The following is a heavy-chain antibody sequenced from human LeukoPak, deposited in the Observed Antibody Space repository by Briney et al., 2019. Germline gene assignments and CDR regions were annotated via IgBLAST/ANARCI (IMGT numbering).Heavy chain of an antibody. CDR2: IYYSGST. CDR1: GFTFDDYA. J-gene: IGHJ3*02. D-gene: IGHD3-16*01. CDR3: ARLGMGDAFDI. V-gene: IGHV4-59*08. Sequence: GSLRLSCAASGFTFDDYAMHWIRQPPGKGLEWIGYIYYSGSTNYNPSLKSRVTISVDTSKNQFSLKLSSVTAADTAVYYCARLGMGDAFDIWGQRTMVTVSS.